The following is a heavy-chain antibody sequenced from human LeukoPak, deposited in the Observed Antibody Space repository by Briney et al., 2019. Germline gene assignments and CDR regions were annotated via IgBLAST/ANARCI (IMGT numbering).Heavy chain of an antibody. CDR1: GGSLSGHY. CDR2: VSYTGRT. Sequence: LETLSLTCTVSGGSLSGHYWSWIRQPPGKRLEWIGYVSYTGRTKYNPSLQSRVTISIDTSKSQFSLKLTSVTAAVTAVYSCARLLDNDISGDPDTFDVWGQGTTVIVSS. D-gene: IGHD3-22*01. CDR3: ARLLDNDISGDPDTFDV. V-gene: IGHV4-59*11. J-gene: IGHJ3*01.